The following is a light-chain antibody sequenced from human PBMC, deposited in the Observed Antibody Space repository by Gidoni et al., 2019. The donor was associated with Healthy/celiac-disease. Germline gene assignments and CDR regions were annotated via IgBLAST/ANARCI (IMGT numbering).Light chain of an antibody. CDR3: AAWDDSLNGLV. Sequence: SVLTQPPSASGTPGQRGTISCSGSSSNSGCNTVNWYQQLPGTAPQLLIYRNNQRPSGVPDRVSCSKSGTSGSLAISGLQSEDKADYYCAAWDDSLNGLVLGGGTKLTVL. V-gene: IGLV1-44*01. CDR1: SSNSGCNT. CDR2: RNN. J-gene: IGLJ3*02.